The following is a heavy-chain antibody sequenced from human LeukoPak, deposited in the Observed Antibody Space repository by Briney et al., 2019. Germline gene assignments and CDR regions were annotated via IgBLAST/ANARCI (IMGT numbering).Heavy chain of an antibody. D-gene: IGHD3-22*01. J-gene: IGHJ4*02. CDR3: ARSPRDSRDWTGSLDY. V-gene: IGHV3-7*02. CDR2: ISGDGSER. CDR1: GXIFSTYW. Sequence: AGGSLRLSCAASGXIFSTYWMNWVRQAPGKGQEWVAGISGDGSERDYVDSVRGRFTISRDDSKNTVYLQMNSLRVEDTAVYYCARSPRDSRDWTGSLDYWGQGALVTVSS.